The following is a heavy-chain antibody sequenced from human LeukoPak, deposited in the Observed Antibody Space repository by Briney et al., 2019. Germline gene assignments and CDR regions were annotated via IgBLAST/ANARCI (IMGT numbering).Heavy chain of an antibody. CDR2: IKQDGSEN. J-gene: IGHJ3*01. CDR1: RFTFSSYW. V-gene: IGHV3-7*01. Sequence: GGSLRLSCAASRFTFSSYWMSWVRQAPGKGLEWVANIKQDGSENYYVDSVKGRFTISIDNAKNSLDLQMNSLRAEDTAVYYCARCGYSYAYGAFDVWGQGTMVTVSS. D-gene: IGHD5-18*01. CDR3: ARCGYSYAYGAFDV.